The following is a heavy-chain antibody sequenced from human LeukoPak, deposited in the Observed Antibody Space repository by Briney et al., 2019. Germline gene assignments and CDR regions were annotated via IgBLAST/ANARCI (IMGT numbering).Heavy chain of an antibody. CDR1: GFTFSSYG. V-gene: IGHV3-30*02. Sequence: GESLRLSCAASGFTFSSYGMHWVRQAPGKGLEWVAFIRYDGSNKYYADSVKGRFTISRDNSKNTLYLQMNSLRAEDTAVYYCAKGIAAAGTGGYWGQGTLVTVSS. J-gene: IGHJ4*02. D-gene: IGHD6-13*01. CDR3: AKGIAAAGTGGY. CDR2: IRYDGSNK.